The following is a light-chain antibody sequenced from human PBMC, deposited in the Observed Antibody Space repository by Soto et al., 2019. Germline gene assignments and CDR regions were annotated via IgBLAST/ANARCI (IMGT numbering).Light chain of an antibody. J-gene: IGKJ1*01. CDR1: QSVSSN. Sequence: EIVMTQSPATLSVSPGERATLSCRASQSVSSNLAWYQQKPGQAPRLLIYDASTRATDIPARFSGSGSGTDFTLTISSLQSEDFAVYYCQQFNNWPWTFGQGTKVEIK. CDR3: QQFNNWPWT. CDR2: DAS. V-gene: IGKV3-15*01.